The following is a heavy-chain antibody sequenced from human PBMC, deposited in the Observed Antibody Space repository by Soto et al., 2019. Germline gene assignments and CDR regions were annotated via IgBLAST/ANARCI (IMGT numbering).Heavy chain of an antibody. V-gene: IGHV4-31*03. J-gene: IGHJ4*02. CDR2: IYYSGST. D-gene: IGHD4-17*01. CDR3: AIAVTTVTTYDY. Sequence: QVQLQESGPGLVKPSQTLSLTCTVSGGSISSGSYCWSWIRQHPGKGLEWIGYIYYSGSTYYNPSLKSRVTISVDTSKNQFSRKLSSVTAADTAVYYCAIAVTTVTTYDYWGQGTLVTVSS. CDR1: GGSISSGSYC.